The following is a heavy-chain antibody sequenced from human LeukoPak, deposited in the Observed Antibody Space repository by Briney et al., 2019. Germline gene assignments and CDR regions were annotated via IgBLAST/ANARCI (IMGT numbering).Heavy chain of an antibody. Sequence: GGSLRLSCAASGFTFNNYGMHWVRQAPGMGLEWVAVISYDESDKYYADSVKGRFTISRDNSKNTLYLQMNSLRVEDTAVYYCARYSTIWYNAFDIWGQGTMVTVSS. D-gene: IGHD6-13*01. J-gene: IGHJ3*02. CDR3: ARYSTIWYNAFDI. V-gene: IGHV3-30*03. CDR2: ISYDESDK. CDR1: GFTFNNYG.